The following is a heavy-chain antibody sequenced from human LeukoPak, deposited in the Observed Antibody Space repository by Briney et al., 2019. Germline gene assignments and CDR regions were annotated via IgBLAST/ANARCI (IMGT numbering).Heavy chain of an antibody. CDR3: ARVSDYYDSSGYFDY. V-gene: IGHV4-61*08. D-gene: IGHD3-22*01. CDR1: GGSISSGGYY. CDR2: IYYSGST. J-gene: IGHJ4*02. Sequence: SQTLSLTCTVSGGSISSGGYYWSWIRQPPGKGLEWIGYIYYSGSTNYNPSLKSRVTISVDTSKNQFSLKLSSVTAADTAVYYCARVSDYYDSSGYFDYWGQGTLVTVSS.